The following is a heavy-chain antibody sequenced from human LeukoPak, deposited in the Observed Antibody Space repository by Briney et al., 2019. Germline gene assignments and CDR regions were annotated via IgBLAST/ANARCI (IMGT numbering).Heavy chain of an antibody. CDR2: INPNSGVT. Sequence: ASVKLSCKASGFTFTVYYLHWVRQAPGQGLEWMGLINPNSGVTVYLEKYQDRVTMTSDTSINRAYRELSRVKSDDTAVYYCVRGEVLAEYLQGWGQRTLVTVSS. CDR1: GFTFTVYY. J-gene: IGHJ1*01. CDR3: VRGEVLAEYLQG. V-gene: IGHV1-2*02. D-gene: IGHD3-10*01.